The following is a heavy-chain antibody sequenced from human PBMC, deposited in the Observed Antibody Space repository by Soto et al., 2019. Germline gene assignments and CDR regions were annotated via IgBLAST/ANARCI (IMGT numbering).Heavy chain of an antibody. D-gene: IGHD1-7*01. CDR3: ARERGNYHFDY. CDR1: GGSISSYY. CDR2: IYYSGST. Sequence: SETLSLTCTVSGGSISSYYWCWIRQPPGKGLEWIGYIYYSGSTNYNPSLKSRVTISVDTSKNQFSLKLSSVTAADTAVYYCARERGNYHFDYWGQGTLVTVSS. V-gene: IGHV4-59*01. J-gene: IGHJ4*02.